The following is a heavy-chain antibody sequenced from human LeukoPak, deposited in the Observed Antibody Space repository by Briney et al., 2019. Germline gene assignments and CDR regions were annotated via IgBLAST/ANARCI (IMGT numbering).Heavy chain of an antibody. D-gene: IGHD3-3*01. V-gene: IGHV3-48*03. CDR1: GFTFSSYE. CDR3: ARDNTISGHYEVGY. J-gene: IGHJ4*02. CDR2: ISSSGSTI. Sequence: GGSLRLSCAASGFTFSSYEMHWVRQAPGKGLEWVSYISSSGSTIYYADSVKGRFSISRDNSKNTVFLQMNSLRAEDTAVYYCARDNTISGHYEVGYWGQGTLVTVSS.